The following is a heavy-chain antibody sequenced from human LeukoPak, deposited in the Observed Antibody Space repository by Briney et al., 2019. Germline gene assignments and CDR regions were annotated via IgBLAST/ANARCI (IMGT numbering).Heavy chain of an antibody. D-gene: IGHD3-10*01. CDR2: IIPIFGTA. V-gene: IGHV1-69*05. CDR3: ARERDGFGMGFLDWFDP. CDR1: GGTFSSYA. J-gene: IGHJ5*02. Sequence: GASVKVSCKASGGTFSSYAISWVRQAPGQGLEWMGGIIPIFGTANYAQKFQGRVTITTDESTSTAYMELSSLRSEDTAVYYCARERDGFGMGFLDWFDPWGQGTLVTVSS.